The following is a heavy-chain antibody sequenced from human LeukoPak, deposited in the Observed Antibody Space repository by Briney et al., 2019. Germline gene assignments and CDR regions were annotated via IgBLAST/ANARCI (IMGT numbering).Heavy chain of an antibody. CDR3: ARVSSVWIKDYYYYMGV. CDR1: GGSISSGSYY. J-gene: IGHJ6*03. V-gene: IGHV4-39*07. CDR2: IYYSGSA. D-gene: IGHD5-12*01. Sequence: SETLSLTCTVSGGSISSGSYYWSWIRQPAGKGLEWIGTIYYSGSAYYNPSLKSRVTISVDTSKNRFSLKVSSVTAADTAVYYCARVSSVWIKDYYYYMGVWGKGTTVTVSS.